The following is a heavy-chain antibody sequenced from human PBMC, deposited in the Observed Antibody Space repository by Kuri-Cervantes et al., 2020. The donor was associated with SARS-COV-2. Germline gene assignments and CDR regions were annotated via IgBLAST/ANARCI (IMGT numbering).Heavy chain of an antibody. J-gene: IGHJ4*02. D-gene: IGHD1-26*01. CDR1: GFTFDDYG. V-gene: IGHV3-20*01. CDR2: INWNGGST. Sequence: GESLKISCAASGFTFDDYGMSWVRQAPGKGLEWVSGINWNGGSTGYADSVKGRFTTSRDNAKNSLYLQMNSLRAEDTALYHCARERSGSYDYWGQGTLVTVSS. CDR3: ARERSGSYDY.